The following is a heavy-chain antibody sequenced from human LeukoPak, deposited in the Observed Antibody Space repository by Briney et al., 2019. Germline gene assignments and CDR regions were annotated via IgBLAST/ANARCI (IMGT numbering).Heavy chain of an antibody. CDR2: ISGSGGST. CDR1: GFTFSSYA. Sequence: QPGGSLRLSCAASGFTFSSYAMSWVRQAPGKWRERVSAISGSGGSTYYADSVKGRFTISRDNSKNTLYLQMNSLRAEDTAVYYCAKEYYGSGSYYNSWGQGTLVTVSS. V-gene: IGHV3-23*01. CDR3: AKEYYGSGSYYNS. J-gene: IGHJ4*02. D-gene: IGHD3-10*01.